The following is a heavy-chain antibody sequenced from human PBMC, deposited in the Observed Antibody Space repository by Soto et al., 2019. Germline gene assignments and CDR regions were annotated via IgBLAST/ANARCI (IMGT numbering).Heavy chain of an antibody. CDR1: GCSITSGGYS. J-gene: IGHJ6*02. V-gene: IGHV4-30-2*06. CDR3: ARDYYGMDV. CDR2: TYQSGSA. Sequence: SETLSLTCPVSGCSITSGGYSWTWIRQSPGKGLEWIGYTYQSGSAYYNPSLKSRVTISVDRSKNQFSLNLTSVTAADTAVYYCARDYYGMDVWGQGTTVIVSS.